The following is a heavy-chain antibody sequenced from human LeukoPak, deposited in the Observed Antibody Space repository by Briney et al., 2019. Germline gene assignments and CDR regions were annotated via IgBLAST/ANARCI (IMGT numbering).Heavy chain of an antibody. D-gene: IGHD1-26*01. CDR1: GFTFTSYS. V-gene: IGHV3-23*01. Sequence: GGSLRLSCAASGFTFTSYSMNWVRQAPGKGLEWVSTISGGGGSTYYADSVKGRFTISRDNSKNTLYLRVNSLRAEDTAVYYCAEGGKWDVTPFDYWGQGTLVTVSS. CDR3: AEGGKWDVTPFDY. J-gene: IGHJ4*02. CDR2: ISGGGGST.